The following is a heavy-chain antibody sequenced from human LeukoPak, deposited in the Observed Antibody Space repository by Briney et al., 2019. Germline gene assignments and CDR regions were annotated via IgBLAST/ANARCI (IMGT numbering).Heavy chain of an antibody. V-gene: IGHV4-59*01. CDR2: IYYSGST. CDR1: GGSISSYY. Sequence: SETLSLTCTVSGGSISSYYWSWIRQPPGKGLEWIGYIYYSGSTNYNPSLKSRVTISVDTSKNQFSLKLSPVTAADTAVYYCASGYYYYGMDVWGQGTTVTVSS. J-gene: IGHJ6*02. CDR3: ASGYYYYGMDV.